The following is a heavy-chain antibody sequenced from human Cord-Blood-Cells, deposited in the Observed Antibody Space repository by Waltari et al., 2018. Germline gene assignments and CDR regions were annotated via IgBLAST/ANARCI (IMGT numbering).Heavy chain of an antibody. Sequence: QVQLQESGPGLVKPSQTLSLTCTVSGGSISSGGYYWSWIRQHPGKGLEWIGYIYYSGRTYDNPSLKSRVTISVDTSKNQFSLKLSSVTAADTAVYYCARDENGDYVVGAFDIWGQGTMVTVSS. D-gene: IGHD4-17*01. CDR3: ARDENGDYVVGAFDI. CDR1: GGSISSGGYY. J-gene: IGHJ3*02. V-gene: IGHV4-31*03. CDR2: IYYSGRT.